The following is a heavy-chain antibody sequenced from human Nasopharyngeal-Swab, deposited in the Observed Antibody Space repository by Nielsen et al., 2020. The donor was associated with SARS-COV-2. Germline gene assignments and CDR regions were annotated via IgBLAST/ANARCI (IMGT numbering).Heavy chain of an antibody. CDR3: ASPGYCSSTSCPGI. V-gene: IGHV3-66*01. CDR2: IYSGGST. D-gene: IGHD2-2*01. CDR1: GFTVSSSY. Sequence: GESLKISCAASGFTVSSSYMSWVRQAPGKGLEWVSVIYSGGSTYYADSVKGRFTISRDNSKNTLYLQMNSLRAEDTAVYYCASPGYCSSTSCPGIWGQGTLVTVSS. J-gene: IGHJ4*02.